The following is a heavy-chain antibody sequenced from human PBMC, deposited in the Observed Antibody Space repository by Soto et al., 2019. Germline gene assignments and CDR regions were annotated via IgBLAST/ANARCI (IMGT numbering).Heavy chain of an antibody. CDR3: AKGGGSCHH. J-gene: IGHJ5*02. Sequence: GGSLRLSCEASGFTFNTYSMHWVRQPPGKGLEWLAAIWYDGTQKYYADSVKSRFIISRDNSKKTLYLEMNSLRAEDTAVYYCAKGGGSCHHWGQGTLVTSPQ. CDR2: IWYDGTQK. V-gene: IGHV3-33*06. D-gene: IGHD2-15*01. CDR1: GFTFNTYS.